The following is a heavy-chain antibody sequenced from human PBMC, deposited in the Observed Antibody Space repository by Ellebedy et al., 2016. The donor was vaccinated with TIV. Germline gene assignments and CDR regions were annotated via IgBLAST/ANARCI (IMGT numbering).Heavy chain of an antibody. J-gene: IGHJ3*02. CDR2: INQDESQR. Sequence: GESLKISCGASGFSFRSYWMTWVRQAPGRGLEWVANINQDESQRYYVDSVKGRFTISRDNAKNSVYLQMNSLRGEDTAVYYCATDGSYGDYVFPRHAFEMWGQGTMVTVSS. CDR1: GFSFRSYW. D-gene: IGHD4-17*01. V-gene: IGHV3-7*01. CDR3: ATDGSYGDYVFPRHAFEM.